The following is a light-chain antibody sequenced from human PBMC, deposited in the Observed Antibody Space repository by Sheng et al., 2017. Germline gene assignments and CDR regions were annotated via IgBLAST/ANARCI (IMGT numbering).Light chain of an antibody. Sequence: QSALTQPASVSGSPGQSITISCTGTSSDVGSYNLVSWYQQHPGKAPKLMIYEDNKRPSGVSNRFSGSKSGNTASLTISGLQAEDEADYYCCSYAGSTTYVLFGGGTKLTVL. CDR2: EDN. CDR3: CSYAGSTTYVL. CDR1: SSDVGSYNL. J-gene: IGLJ2*01. V-gene: IGLV2-23*01.